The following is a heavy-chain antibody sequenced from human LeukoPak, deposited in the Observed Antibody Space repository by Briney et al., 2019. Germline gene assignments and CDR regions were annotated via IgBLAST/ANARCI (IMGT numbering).Heavy chain of an antibody. J-gene: IGHJ4*02. CDR2: INPNSGGT. CDR3: ARGFSGNPSLDDY. D-gene: IGHD4-23*01. Sequence: ASVKVSCKASGYTFTGYYMHWVRQAPGQGLEWMGWINPNSGGTNYAQKFQGRVTMTRDTSISTAYMELSRLRSDDTAVYYCARGFSGNPSLDDYWGQGTLVTVSS. V-gene: IGHV1-2*02. CDR1: GYTFTGYY.